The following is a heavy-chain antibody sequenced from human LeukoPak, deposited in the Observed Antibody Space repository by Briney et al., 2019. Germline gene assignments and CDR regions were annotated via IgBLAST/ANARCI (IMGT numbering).Heavy chain of an antibody. CDR2: INPNSGGT. CDR1: GYTFTGCY. Sequence: GASVKVSCKASGYTFTGCYMHWVRQAPGQGLEWMGWINPNSGGTNYAQKFQGRVTMTRDTSISTAYMELSRLRSDDAAVYYCARVRGYGRTFDYWGQGTLVTVSS. CDR3: ARVRGYGRTFDY. V-gene: IGHV1-2*02. J-gene: IGHJ4*02. D-gene: IGHD5-12*01.